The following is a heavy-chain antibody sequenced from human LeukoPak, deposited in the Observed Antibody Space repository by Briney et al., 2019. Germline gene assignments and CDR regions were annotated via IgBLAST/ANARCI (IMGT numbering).Heavy chain of an antibody. CDR2: IDPSDSYT. J-gene: IGHJ6*02. V-gene: IGHV5-10-1*01. CDR1: GYSFTSYW. Sequence: PGESLKISCKGSGYSFTSYWISWVRQMPGKGLERMGRIDPSDSYTNYSPSFQGHVTISADKSISTAYLQWSSLKASDTAMYYCASDYDSSGSIANYYYYGMDVWGQGTTVTVSS. D-gene: IGHD3-22*01. CDR3: ASDYDSSGSIANYYYYGMDV.